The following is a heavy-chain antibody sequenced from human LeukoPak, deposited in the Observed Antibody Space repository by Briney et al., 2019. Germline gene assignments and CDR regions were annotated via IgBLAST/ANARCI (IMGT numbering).Heavy chain of an antibody. D-gene: IGHD3-22*01. CDR3: ARDYDDAFDI. CDR2: IYYSGST. Sequence: SETLSLTCTVSDGSISSYYWSWIRQPPGKGLEWIGYIYYSGSTNYNPSLKSRVTISVDTSKNQFSLKLSSVTAADTAVYYCARDYDDAFDIWGQGTMVTVSS. J-gene: IGHJ3*02. CDR1: DGSISSYY. V-gene: IGHV4-59*12.